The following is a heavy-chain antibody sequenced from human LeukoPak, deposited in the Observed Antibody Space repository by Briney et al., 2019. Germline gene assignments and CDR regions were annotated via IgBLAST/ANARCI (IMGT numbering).Heavy chain of an antibody. CDR1: GFTFSSYW. Sequence: GGSLRLSCAASGFTFSSYWMNWVRQAPGKGLEWVGHIKPKTDGETTEYAAPVKDRFSISRDDSKSMMYLQMNSLKTEDTAVYYCITPLPYSAQGGQGTLVTVSS. D-gene: IGHD2-21*01. CDR3: ITPLPYSAQ. J-gene: IGHJ4*02. CDR2: IKPKTDGETT. V-gene: IGHV3-15*07.